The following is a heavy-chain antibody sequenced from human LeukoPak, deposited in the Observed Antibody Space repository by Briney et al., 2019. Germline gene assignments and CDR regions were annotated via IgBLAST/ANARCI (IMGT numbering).Heavy chain of an antibody. D-gene: IGHD6-6*01. CDR1: GYTFTSYG. CDR2: ISAYNGNT. CDR3: ARVSYSSSLFNAFDI. Sequence: ASVNVFCKASGYTFTSYGISWVRQATGQGLERMGWISAYNGNTNYAQKLQGRVTMTTDTSTSTAYMELRSLRSDDTAVYYCARVSYSSSLFNAFDIWGQGTMVTVS. V-gene: IGHV1-18*01. J-gene: IGHJ3*02.